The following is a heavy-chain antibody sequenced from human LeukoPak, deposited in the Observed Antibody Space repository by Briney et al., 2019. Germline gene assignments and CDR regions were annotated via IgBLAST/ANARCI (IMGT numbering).Heavy chain of an antibody. D-gene: IGHD2-15*01. J-gene: IGHJ4*02. Sequence: GRSLRLSCAASGLTFSSYGMHWVRQAPGKGLEWVAVISYDGSNKYYADSVKGRFTISRDNSKNTLYLQMNSLRAEDTAVYYCAKDDGGYKWPIYFDYWGQGTLVTVSS. CDR3: AKDDGGYKWPIYFDY. CDR2: ISYDGSNK. CDR1: GLTFSSYG. V-gene: IGHV3-30*18.